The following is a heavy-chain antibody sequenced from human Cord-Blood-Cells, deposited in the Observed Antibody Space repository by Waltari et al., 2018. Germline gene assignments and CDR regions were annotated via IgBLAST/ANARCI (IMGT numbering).Heavy chain of an antibody. V-gene: IGHV1-18*01. D-gene: IGHD3-22*01. CDR2: ISAYNGNT. CDR1: GYTFTSYG. Sequence: QVQLVQSGAEVKKPGASVKVSCKASGYTFTSYGILWVRQAPGQGLEWMGWISAYNGNTNYAQKLQGRVTMTTDTSTSTAYMELRSLRSDDTAVYYCARVAGRYYYDSSGYYAFDIWGQGTMVTVSS. J-gene: IGHJ3*02. CDR3: ARVAGRYYYDSSGYYAFDI.